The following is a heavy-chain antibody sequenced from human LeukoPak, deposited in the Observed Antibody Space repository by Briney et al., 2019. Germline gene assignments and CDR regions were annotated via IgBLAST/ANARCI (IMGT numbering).Heavy chain of an antibody. Sequence: SETLSLTCTVAGGSISSYYWSWIRQPPGKGLEWIGYIYYSGSTNYNPSLKSRVTISVDTSKSQFSLKLTSVTAADTAVYYCASSVAVAGRREWYFDYWGQGTLVTVSS. CDR2: IYYSGST. CDR3: ASSVAVAGRREWYFDY. J-gene: IGHJ4*02. CDR1: GGSISSYY. D-gene: IGHD6-19*01. V-gene: IGHV4-59*08.